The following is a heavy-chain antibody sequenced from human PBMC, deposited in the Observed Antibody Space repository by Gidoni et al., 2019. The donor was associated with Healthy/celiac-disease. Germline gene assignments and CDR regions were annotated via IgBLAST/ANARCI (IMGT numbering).Heavy chain of an antibody. V-gene: IGHV1-58*01. CDR1: GFTFTSSP. D-gene: IGHD3-3*01. CDR2: IVVDSGNT. J-gene: IGHJ4*02. CDR3: AARYRDFWSGTSDYFDY. Sequence: QMQLVQSGPEVKKPGTSVKVSCKASGFTFTSSPVQWVRQARGQRLEWIGWIVVDSGNTNYAQKFQERVTITRDMSTSTAYMELSSLRSEDTAVYYCAARYRDFWSGTSDYFDYWGQGTLVTVSS.